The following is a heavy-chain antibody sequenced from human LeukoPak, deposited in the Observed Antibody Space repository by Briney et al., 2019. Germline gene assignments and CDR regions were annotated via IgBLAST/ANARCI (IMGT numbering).Heavy chain of an antibody. CDR3: ASQRPGAYCSSTSCYTLND. Sequence: GASVKVSCKASGYTFTSYDINWVRQATGQGLEWMGWMNPNSGNTGYAQKFQGRVTMTRNTSISTAYMELSSLRSEDTAVYYCASQRPGAYCSSTSCYTLNDWGQGTLVTVSS. CDR1: GYTFTSYD. D-gene: IGHD2-2*02. CDR2: MNPNSGNT. J-gene: IGHJ4*02. V-gene: IGHV1-8*01.